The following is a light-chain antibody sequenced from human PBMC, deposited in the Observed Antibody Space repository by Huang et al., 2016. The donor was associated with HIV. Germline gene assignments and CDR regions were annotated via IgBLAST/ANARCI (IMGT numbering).Light chain of an antibody. V-gene: IGKV1-39*01. Sequence: DIQMTQSPSSLSAFVGDRVTITCRASESINSYLSWYQQKPEKAPKLLIYAASSLQSEVQCRFRCRGSGTEFTPTITSTQTEDFATYYCQQSYSPPYTFGQGTKLEIK. CDR2: AAS. J-gene: IGKJ2*01. CDR3: QQSYSPPYT. CDR1: ESINSY.